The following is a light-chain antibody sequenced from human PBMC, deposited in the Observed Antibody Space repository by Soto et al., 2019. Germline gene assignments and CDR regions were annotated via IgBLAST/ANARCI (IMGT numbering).Light chain of an antibody. V-gene: IGKV3-15*01. CDR2: GAS. CDR3: QQYNNWPLYT. CDR1: QSVGSN. Sequence: EIVMTQSPATLSVSPGERATVSCRASQSVGSNLAWYQQKPGQAPRLLIYGASTRATGIPARFTGSGSGSEFTLTISSLQSEDFALYYCQQYNNWPLYTFGQGTNLDIK. J-gene: IGKJ2*01.